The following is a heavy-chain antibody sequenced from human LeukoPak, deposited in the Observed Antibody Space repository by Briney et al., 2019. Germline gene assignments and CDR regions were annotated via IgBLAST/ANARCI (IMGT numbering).Heavy chain of an antibody. Sequence: ASVKVSCKASGFSFTSHSISWVRQAPGQGLEWMGWISTNNGNTNYAQRFKGRVTMTTDTYTTTAYMEVMSLTSDDTAVYYCARGLYGAFDIWGQGTMVTVSS. CDR3: ARGLYGAFDI. J-gene: IGHJ3*02. V-gene: IGHV1-18*01. CDR2: ISTNNGNT. D-gene: IGHD2/OR15-2a*01. CDR1: GFSFTSHS.